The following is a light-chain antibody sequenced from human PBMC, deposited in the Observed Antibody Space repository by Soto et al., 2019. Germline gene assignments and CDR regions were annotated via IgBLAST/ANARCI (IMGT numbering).Light chain of an antibody. Sequence: AFQMTQSPSSLSASVGDRVTITCRASQGIRSDLGWYQQKPGKAPKFLIYGASSLQSSVPSRFSGSGSGTDFTLTISSLQPEDFATYYCLQDYNYPYTFGQGTKLEVK. J-gene: IGKJ2*01. CDR3: LQDYNYPYT. CDR1: QGIRSD. CDR2: GAS. V-gene: IGKV1-6*01.